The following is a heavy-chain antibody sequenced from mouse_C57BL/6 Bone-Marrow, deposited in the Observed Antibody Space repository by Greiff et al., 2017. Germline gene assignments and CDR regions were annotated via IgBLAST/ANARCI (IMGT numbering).Heavy chain of an antibody. CDR3: TRDRKGGVFDY. J-gene: IGHJ2*01. V-gene: IGHV5-9-1*02. D-gene: IGHD1-1*02. CDR2: ISSGGDYI. Sequence: EVQRVESGEGLVKPGGSLKLSCAASGFTFSSYAMSWVRQTPEKRLEWVAYISSGGDYIYYADTVKGRFTISRDNARNTLYLQMSSLKSEDTAMYCCTRDRKGGVFDYWGQGTTLTVSS. CDR1: GFTFSSYA.